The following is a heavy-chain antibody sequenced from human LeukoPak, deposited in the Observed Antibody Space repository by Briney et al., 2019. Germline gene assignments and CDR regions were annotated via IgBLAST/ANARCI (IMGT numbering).Heavy chain of an antibody. CDR3: ARGGYQPYYYMDV. V-gene: IGHV3-21*01. Sequence: GGSLRLSCAASGFTFSSYAMNWVRQAPGKGLEWVSSISSSSGYIFYADSVGGRFTISRDNSKKIVYLQMDSLRVDDTAVYYCARGGYQPYYYMDVWGTGTTVTVSS. CDR1: GFTFSSYA. D-gene: IGHD2-2*01. CDR2: ISSSSGYI. J-gene: IGHJ6*03.